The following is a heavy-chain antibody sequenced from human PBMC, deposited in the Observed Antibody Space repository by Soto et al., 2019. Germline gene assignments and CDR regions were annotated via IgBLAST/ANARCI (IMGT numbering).Heavy chain of an antibody. D-gene: IGHD3-22*01. J-gene: IGHJ1*01. V-gene: IGHV1-46*01. CDR2: INPSGGST. CDR1: GYTFTSYY. Sequence: GASVKVSCKASGYTFTSYYMHWVRQAPGQGLEWMGKINPSGGSTSYAQKFQGRVTMTRDTSTSTVYMELSSLRSEDTAVYYCASMYYYDSSGYYYVQYFQHWGQGTVVTVSS. CDR3: ASMYYYDSSGYYYVQYFQH.